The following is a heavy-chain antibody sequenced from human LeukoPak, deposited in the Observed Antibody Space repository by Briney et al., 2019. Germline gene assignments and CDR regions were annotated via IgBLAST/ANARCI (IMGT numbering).Heavy chain of an antibody. V-gene: IGHV1-2*02. CDR3: AKEADIVSFDL. D-gene: IGHD2-15*01. Sequence: ASVKVSCKASGYTFTGNHVHWVRQPPGQGLEWMGWIDPNSGGTKYAQKFQDRVTMTSDTSISTAYMELSGLRSDDTAVYFCAKEADIVSFDLWGRGTLVTVSS. CDR1: GYTFTGNH. CDR2: IDPNSGGT. J-gene: IGHJ2*01.